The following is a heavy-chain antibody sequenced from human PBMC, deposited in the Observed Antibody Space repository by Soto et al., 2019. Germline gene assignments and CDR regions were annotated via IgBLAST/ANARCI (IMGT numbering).Heavy chain of an antibody. Sequence: GASVKVSCKVSGYTLTELSMHWVRQAPGKGLERMGGFDPEDGETTYAQKFQGRVTMTTDTSTSTAYVELRSMRSDDTAVYYCARLVVVVAATYYYYAMDVWGKGTTVTVSS. J-gene: IGHJ6*03. D-gene: IGHD2-15*01. V-gene: IGHV1-24*01. CDR2: FDPEDGET. CDR3: ARLVVVVAATYYYYAMDV. CDR1: GYTLTELS.